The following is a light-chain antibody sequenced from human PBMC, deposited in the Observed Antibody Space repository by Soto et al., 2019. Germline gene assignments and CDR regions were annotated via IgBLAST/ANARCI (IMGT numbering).Light chain of an antibody. CDR3: EAWDGNLNGIWV. Sequence: QSVLTQPPSASGTPGQRVTISCSGSSSNIGSNTVNWYQQLPGTAPKLLIYSNNQRPSGVPDRFSGSKSGTSASLAISGLQSEDDADDYCEAWDGNLNGIWVFRAGTKLTVL. CDR1: SSNIGSNT. J-gene: IGLJ3*02. V-gene: IGLV1-44*01. CDR2: SNN.